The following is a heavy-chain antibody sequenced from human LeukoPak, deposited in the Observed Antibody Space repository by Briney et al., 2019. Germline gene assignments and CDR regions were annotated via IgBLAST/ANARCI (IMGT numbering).Heavy chain of an antibody. J-gene: IGHJ4*02. CDR3: ARDRPTGRSRVVVAQ. D-gene: IGHD2-2*01. CDR2: ISSGSTYI. CDR1: GFTFSSYS. V-gene: IGHV3-21*01. Sequence: GGSLGLSCAASGFTFSSYSMTWVRQAPGKGLEWVSSISSGSTYIYYADSVKGRFTISRDNTKNSLYLQMNSLRAEDTAVYYCARDRPTGRSRVVVAQWGQGTLVTVSS.